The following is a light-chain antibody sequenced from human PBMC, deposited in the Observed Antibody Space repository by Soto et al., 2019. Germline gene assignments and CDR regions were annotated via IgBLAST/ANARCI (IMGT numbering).Light chain of an antibody. CDR1: QSVGRDY. J-gene: IGKJ4*01. Sequence: EIVLTQSPGTLSLSPGDRATLSCRASQSVGRDYLAWFQHKGGQAPRLLVHGASNRATGIPDKLSGSRSGTDFTLIISSLEPEDFAVYYCPQYATDPLTFGGGTNVEI. CDR2: GAS. CDR3: PQYATDPLT. V-gene: IGKV3-20*01.